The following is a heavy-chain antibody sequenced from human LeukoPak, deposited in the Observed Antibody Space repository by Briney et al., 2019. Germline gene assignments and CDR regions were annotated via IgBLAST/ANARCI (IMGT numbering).Heavy chain of an antibody. CDR1: GGSISSYY. J-gene: IGHJ4*02. V-gene: IGHV4-59*01. CDR3: ARSSSFRGVPFDY. CDR2: IYYSGST. Sequence: SETLSLTCTVSGGSISSYYWSWIRQPPGKGLGWIGYIYYSGSTNYNPSLKSRVTISVDTSKNQFSLKLSSVTAADTAVYYCARSSSFRGVPFDYWGQGTLVTFSS. D-gene: IGHD3-10*01.